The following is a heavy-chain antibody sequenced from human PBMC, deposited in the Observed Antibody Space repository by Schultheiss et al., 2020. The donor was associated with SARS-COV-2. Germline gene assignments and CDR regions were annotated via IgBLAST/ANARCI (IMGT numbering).Heavy chain of an antibody. D-gene: IGHD3-10*01. Sequence: GESLKISCAASGFTFSDYYMSWIRQAPGKGLEWVANIKQDGSEKYYVDSVKGRFTISRDNAKNSLYLQMNSLRAEDTAVYYCARGGRPEWFRESQRALPFDYWGQGTLVTVSS. CDR3: ARGGRPEWFRESQRALPFDY. V-gene: IGHV3-7*01. CDR2: IKQDGSEK. J-gene: IGHJ4*02. CDR1: GFTFSDYY.